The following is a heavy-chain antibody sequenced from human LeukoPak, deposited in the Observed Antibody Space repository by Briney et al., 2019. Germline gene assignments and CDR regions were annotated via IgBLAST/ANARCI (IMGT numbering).Heavy chain of an antibody. CDR3: VRMTVYSTTWLAYYMDV. J-gene: IGHJ6*03. CDR2: INEDGSDK. V-gene: IGHV3-7*01. Sequence: GGSLRLSCAASGFTFSSNYMSWVRQAPGRGLEWVADINEDGSDKYYVDSVKGRFTISRDNAKRSLYLQMNSLRAEDTAVYYCVRMTVYSTTWLAYYMDVWGKGTTVTVSS. CDR1: GFTFSSNY. D-gene: IGHD6-13*01.